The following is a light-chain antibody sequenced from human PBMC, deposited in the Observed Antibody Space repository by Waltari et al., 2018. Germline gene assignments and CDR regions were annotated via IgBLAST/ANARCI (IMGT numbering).Light chain of an antibody. CDR2: KAS. V-gene: IGKV1-5*03. J-gene: IGKJ1*01. CDR3: LQYNGEPRT. Sequence: DIQLTQSPSTVSATVGDRVTLTCRASQNINTWLAWHQQKPGRAPKLLLYKASNLESGVPSRFSGSGSGTEFTLTISSLQPDDFATYYCLQYNGEPRTFGQGTKVEVK. CDR1: QNINTW.